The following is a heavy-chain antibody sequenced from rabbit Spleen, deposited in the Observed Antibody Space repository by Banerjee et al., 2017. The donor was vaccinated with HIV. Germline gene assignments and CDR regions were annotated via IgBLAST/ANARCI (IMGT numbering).Heavy chain of an antibody. CDR1: GFSFSNSYY. CDR3: ARDLVAVIGWNFNL. V-gene: IGHV1S45*01. Sequence: QEQLEESGGDLVKPEGSLTLTCTGSGFSFSNSYYIYWVRQAPGKGLEWIGCIFSSNDITWYASWAKGRFIMSRTSSTKVTLQMTSLTAADTATYFCARDLVAVIGWNFNLWGPGTLVTVS. CDR2: IFSSNDIT. J-gene: IGHJ4*01. D-gene: IGHD1-1*01.